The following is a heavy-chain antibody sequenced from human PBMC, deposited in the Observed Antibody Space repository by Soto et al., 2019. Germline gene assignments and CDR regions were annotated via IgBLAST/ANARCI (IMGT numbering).Heavy chain of an antibody. CDR3: ARDTLPTDFGLGWDV. J-gene: IGHJ6*02. CDR1: NFIFSDYY. CDR2: ISNSGTTV. V-gene: IGHV3-11*01. Sequence: QVQLVDSGGGLVKPGGSLRLSCAASNFIFSDYYLSWIRQAPGKGLEWVSYISNSGTTVYYADSVKSRFTISRDNDKKSVYLQMNSLRAEDTALYYCARDTLPTDFGLGWDVWGQGTTVTVSS. D-gene: IGHD4-17*01.